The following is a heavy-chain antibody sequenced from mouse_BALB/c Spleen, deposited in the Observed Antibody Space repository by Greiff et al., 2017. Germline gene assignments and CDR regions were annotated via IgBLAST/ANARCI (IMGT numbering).Heavy chain of an antibody. J-gene: IGHJ4*01. V-gene: IGHV5-6*02. CDR1: GFTFSSYG. Sequence: EVKLVESGGDLVKPGGSLKLSCAASGFTFSSYGMSWVRQTPDKRLEWVATISSGGSYTYYPDSVKGRFTISRDNAKNTLYLQMSSLKSEDTAMYYCARGTGRSAMDYWGQGTSVTVSS. CDR3: ARGTGRSAMDY. D-gene: IGHD4-1*01. CDR2: ISSGGSYT.